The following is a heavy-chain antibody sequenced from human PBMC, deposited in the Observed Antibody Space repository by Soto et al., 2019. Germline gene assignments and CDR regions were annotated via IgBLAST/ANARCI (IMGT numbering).Heavy chain of an antibody. J-gene: IGHJ4*02. Sequence: ASVKVSCKASGYTFNTYVINWLLQAPGQGLEWMGWINTDTGNPNYAQKFQGRITMTRDTSTGTVFMEMTSLTSGDTAIYYCARKQCLGDCCSFDYWGEGTLVTVAS. CDR1: GYTFNTYV. CDR2: INTDTGNP. CDR3: ARKQCLGDCCSFDY. V-gene: IGHV1-18*01. D-gene: IGHD2-21*02.